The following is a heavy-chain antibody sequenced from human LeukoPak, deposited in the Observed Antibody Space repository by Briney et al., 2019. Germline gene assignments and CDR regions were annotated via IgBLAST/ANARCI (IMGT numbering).Heavy chain of an antibody. D-gene: IGHD2-15*01. Sequence: GESLKISCKGSGYNFTNYWITWVRQMPGKGLEWMGRIDPSDSYTNYSPSFQGHVTISTDKSISPAYVQWSSLRASDAAMYYCARQRCSFVFDYWGQGTLVTVSS. J-gene: IGHJ4*02. CDR1: GYNFTNYW. CDR2: IDPSDSYT. CDR3: ARQRCSFVFDY. V-gene: IGHV5-10-1*01.